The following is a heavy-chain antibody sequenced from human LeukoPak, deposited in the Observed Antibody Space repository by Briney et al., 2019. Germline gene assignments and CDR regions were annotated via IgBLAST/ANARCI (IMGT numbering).Heavy chain of an antibody. CDR2: NYPGDSET. CDR3: ARALPGINNWNEFDY. CDR1: GYSFISYW. V-gene: IGHV5-51*01. J-gene: IGHJ4*02. Sequence: GESLKISFKASGYSFISYWLGRGRQMPGKGLEWKGINYPGDSETRYSPSFQGQIYISVDKSISTAHLQWSSLKDSDTAMYYCARALPGINNWNEFDYWGQGTRVTVSS. D-gene: IGHD1-20*01.